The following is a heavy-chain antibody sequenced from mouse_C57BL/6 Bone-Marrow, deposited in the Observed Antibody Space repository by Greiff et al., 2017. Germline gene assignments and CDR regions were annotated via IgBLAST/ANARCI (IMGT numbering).Heavy chain of an antibody. CDR2: IYPGSGNT. J-gene: IGHJ2*01. CDR1: GYTFTDYY. V-gene: IGHV1-84*01. CDR3: ARSYGSSYVTYFDY. D-gene: IGHD1-1*01. Sequence: QVQLKESGPELVKPGASVKISCKASGYTFTDYYINWVKQRPGQGLEWIGWIYPGSGNTKYHEKFKGKATLTVDTSSSTAIMQLSSLTSEDSAVYFCARSYGSSYVTYFDYWGQGTTLTVSS.